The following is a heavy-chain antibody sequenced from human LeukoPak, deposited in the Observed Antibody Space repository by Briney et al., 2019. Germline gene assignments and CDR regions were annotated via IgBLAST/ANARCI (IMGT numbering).Heavy chain of an antibody. CDR3: ARDPREYSSSWVPFDY. J-gene: IGHJ4*02. D-gene: IGHD6-13*01. Sequence: GRSLRLSCAASGFTFSSYGMHWVRQAPGKGLEWVAVIWYDGGNKYYADSVKGRFTISRDNSKNTLYLQMNSLRAEDTAVYYCARDPREYSSSWVPFDYWGQGTLVTVSS. CDR1: GFTFSSYG. V-gene: IGHV3-33*01. CDR2: IWYDGGNK.